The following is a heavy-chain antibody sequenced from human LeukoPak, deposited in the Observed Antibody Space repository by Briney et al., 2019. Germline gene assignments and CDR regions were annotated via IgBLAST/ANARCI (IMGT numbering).Heavy chain of an antibody. D-gene: IGHD5-12*01. CDR2: IYYSGNS. Sequence: SETLSLTCTVSGGSISTYYWTWIRQPPGKGLEWIGYIYYSGNSNYNPSLKSRVTISLDTSKNQFSLKLSSVTAADTAVYYCARRLAANPEYYFDYWGQGTLVTVSS. CDR3: ARRLAANPEYYFDY. J-gene: IGHJ4*02. V-gene: IGHV4-59*08. CDR1: GGSISTYY.